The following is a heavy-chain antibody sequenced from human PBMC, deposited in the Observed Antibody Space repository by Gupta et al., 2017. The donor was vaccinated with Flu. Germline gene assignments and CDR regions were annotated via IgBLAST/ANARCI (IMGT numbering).Heavy chain of an antibody. V-gene: IGHV4-39*01. Sequence: QLQLHESGPGLVKASETLSLSCSVSGDSMNSRGYDWGWIRQPPGKGLEWIGSIYYGESTYYNPSLKSRVTISGDTAKNQLSLKLSSVTAADTAVYYCVRHENFRYYASCGFDWGQGILVTVSS. CDR1: GDSMNSRGYD. CDR2: IYYGEST. CDR3: VRHENFRYYASCGFD. D-gene: IGHD3-22*01. J-gene: IGHJ4*02.